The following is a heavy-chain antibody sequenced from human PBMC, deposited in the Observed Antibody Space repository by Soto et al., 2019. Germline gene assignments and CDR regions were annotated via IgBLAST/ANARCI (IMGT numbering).Heavy chain of an antibody. CDR2: IYHRAST. J-gene: IGHJ4*02. Sequence: QVQLQESGPGLVKPSQTLSLTCTVSGGSISSGDYYWNWIRQHPGKGLEWIGYIYHRASTKYNPSPKKRVTISVATSKHQLSLRLSSPTAADTADYYRARAESVSHTVVPDYWGQGTLVTVSS. D-gene: IGHD2-21*01. CDR3: ARAESVSHTVVPDY. CDR1: GGSISSGDYY. V-gene: IGHV4-31*03.